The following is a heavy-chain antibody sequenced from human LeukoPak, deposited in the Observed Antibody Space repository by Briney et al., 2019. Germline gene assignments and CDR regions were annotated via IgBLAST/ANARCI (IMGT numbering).Heavy chain of an antibody. Sequence: SETLSLTCAVYGGSFSGYYWSWIRQPPGKELEWIGEINDSGSTNYNPSLKSRVTISVDTSKNQFSLKLSSVTAADTAVYYCARFPVTTQDNWFDPWGQGTLVTVSS. CDR3: ARFPVTTQDNWFDP. CDR1: GGSFSGYY. J-gene: IGHJ5*02. D-gene: IGHD4-17*01. V-gene: IGHV4-34*01. CDR2: INDSGST.